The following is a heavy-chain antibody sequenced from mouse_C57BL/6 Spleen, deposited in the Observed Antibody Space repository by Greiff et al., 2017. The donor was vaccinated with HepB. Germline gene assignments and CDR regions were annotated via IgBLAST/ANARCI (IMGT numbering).Heavy chain of an antibody. Sequence: EVQLQQSGGGLVKPGGSLKLSCAASGFTFSDYGMHWVRQAPEKGLEWVAYISSGSSTIYYADTVQGRFTISRDNAKNTLFLHMTSLRSEDTAMYCGARRITTRVYAIDYWGQGTSVTVSS. J-gene: IGHJ4*01. D-gene: IGHD1-1*01. V-gene: IGHV5-17*01. CDR3: ARRITTRVYAIDY. CDR2: ISSGSSTI. CDR1: GFTFSDYG.